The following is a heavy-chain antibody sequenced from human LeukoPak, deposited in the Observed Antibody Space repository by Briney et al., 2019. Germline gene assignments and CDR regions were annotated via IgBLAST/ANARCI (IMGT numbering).Heavy chain of an antibody. CDR3: AKGPPHSRGYYPHYFDY. D-gene: IGHD3-22*01. Sequence: GGSLRLSCAASGFTFSGYAMSWVRQAPGKGLEWVSAISGSGGSTYYADSVKGRFTISRDNSKNTLYLQMNSLRAEDTAVYYCAKGPPHSRGYYPHYFDYWGQGTLVTVSS. CDR1: GFTFSGYA. CDR2: ISGSGGST. J-gene: IGHJ4*02. V-gene: IGHV3-23*01.